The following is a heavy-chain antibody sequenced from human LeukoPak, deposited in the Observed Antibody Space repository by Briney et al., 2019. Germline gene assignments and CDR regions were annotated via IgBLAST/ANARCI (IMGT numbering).Heavy chain of an antibody. CDR2: IYYSGST. V-gene: IGHV4-31*03. CDR1: GGSISSGGYY. D-gene: IGHD3-22*01. CDR3: ARGGDRSGYYYESYFDY. Sequence: SQTLSHTCTVSGGSISSGGYYWSWIRQHPGKGLEWIGYIYYSGSTYYNPSLKSRVTISVDTSKNQFSLKLSSVTAADTAVYYCARGGDRSGYYYESYFDYWGQGTLVTVSS. J-gene: IGHJ4*02.